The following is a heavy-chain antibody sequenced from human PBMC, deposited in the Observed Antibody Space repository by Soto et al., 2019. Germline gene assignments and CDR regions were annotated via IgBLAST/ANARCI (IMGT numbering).Heavy chain of an antibody. D-gene: IGHD2-15*01. CDR3: ARGAVSYCSGGSCWFDP. V-gene: IGHV1-8*01. Sequence: ASVKVSCKASGYTFTSYDINWVRQATGQGLEWMGWMNPNSGNTGYAQKFQGRVTMTRNTSISTAYMELSSLRSEDTAVYYCARGAVSYCSGGSCWFDPWGQATLVTVSS. CDR2: MNPNSGNT. CDR1: GYTFTSYD. J-gene: IGHJ5*02.